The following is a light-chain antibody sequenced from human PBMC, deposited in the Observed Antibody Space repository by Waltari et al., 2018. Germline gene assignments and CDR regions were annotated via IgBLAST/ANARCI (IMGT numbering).Light chain of an antibody. CDR3: QQYNSYT. Sequence: DFQMTQSPSTLSASVADGVTITCRASQSISSWLAWYQQKPWKAPTLLIYKASSLESGVPSRFSGSGSGTEFTLTISSLQPDDFATYYCQQYNSYTFGQGTKLEIK. CDR2: KAS. CDR1: QSISSW. J-gene: IGKJ2*01. V-gene: IGKV1-5*03.